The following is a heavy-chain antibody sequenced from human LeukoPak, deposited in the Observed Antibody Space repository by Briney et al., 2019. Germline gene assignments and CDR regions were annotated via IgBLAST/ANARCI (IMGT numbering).Heavy chain of an antibody. D-gene: IGHD6-6*01. CDR2: IYYSGST. CDR3: ARAPYSSSLFGWFDP. CDR1: GGSISSGDYY. V-gene: IGHV4-30-4*01. J-gene: IGHJ5*02. Sequence: PSQTLSLTCTVSGGSISSGDYYWSWIRQPPGKGLEWIGYIYYSGSTYYNPSLKSRVTISVDTSKNQFSLKLSSVTAADTAVYYCARAPYSSSLFGWFDPWGQGTLVTVSS.